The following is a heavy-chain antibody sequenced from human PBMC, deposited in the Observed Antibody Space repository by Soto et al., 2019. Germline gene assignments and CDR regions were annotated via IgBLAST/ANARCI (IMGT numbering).Heavy chain of an antibody. J-gene: IGHJ4*02. D-gene: IGHD5-18*01. CDR2: IYYSGST. CDR1: GGSISSYY. CDR3: ARHTSIQLFAWAVDY. V-gene: IGHV4-59*01. Sequence: QVQLQESGPGLVKPSETLSLTCTVSGGSISSYYWSWIRQHPGKGLEWIGYIYYSGSTNYNPSLKSRVTISVDTSKNPSSLKLSSVTAADTAVYYCARHTSIQLFAWAVDYWGQGTLVTVSS.